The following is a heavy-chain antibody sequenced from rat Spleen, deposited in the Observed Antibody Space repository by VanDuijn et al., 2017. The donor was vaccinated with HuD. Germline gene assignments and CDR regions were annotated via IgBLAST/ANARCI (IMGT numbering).Heavy chain of an antibody. CDR2: IWGDGST. CDR1: GFSLTSYS. D-gene: IGHD1-11*01. CDR3: ARSYGGYTSNWFPY. V-gene: IGHV2-15*01. Sequence: QVQLKESGPGLVQPSQTLSLTCTVSGFSLTSYSVSWVRQPPGKGLEWMGGIWGDGSTDYNSALKSRLSISRDTSKSQVFLKMDSLQTDDTVIYFCARSYGGYTSNWFPYWGQGTLVTVSS. J-gene: IGHJ3*01.